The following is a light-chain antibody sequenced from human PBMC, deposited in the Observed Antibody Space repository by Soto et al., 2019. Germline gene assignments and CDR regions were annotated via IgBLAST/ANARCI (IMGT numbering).Light chain of an antibody. J-gene: IGLJ1*01. CDR1: SGDVGGYNY. Sequence: QSVLTQPASVSWSPGQSITISCTGTSGDVGGYNYVSWYQQHPGKAPKLMIYDVSNRPSGVSNRFSGSKSGNTASLTISGLQAEDEADYYCSSYTSSSTYVFGTGTKVTVL. V-gene: IGLV2-14*01. CDR3: SSYTSSSTYV. CDR2: DVS.